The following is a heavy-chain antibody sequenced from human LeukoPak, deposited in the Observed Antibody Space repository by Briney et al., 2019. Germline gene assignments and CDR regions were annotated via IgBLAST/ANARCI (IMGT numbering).Heavy chain of an antibody. V-gene: IGHV3-23*01. D-gene: IGHD1-1*01. Sequence: GGSLRLSCAASGFTFSSDAMSWVRQAPGKGLEWVSAITGSVTGTYYADSVKGRFTISRDDSKNTLYLQMNSLRAKDTAVYYCARMGKGTLDYWGQGTLVTVSS. CDR1: GFTFSSDA. J-gene: IGHJ4*02. CDR2: ITGSVTGT. CDR3: ARMGKGTLDY.